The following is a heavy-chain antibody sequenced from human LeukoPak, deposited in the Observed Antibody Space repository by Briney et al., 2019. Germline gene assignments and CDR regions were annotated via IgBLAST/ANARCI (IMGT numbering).Heavy chain of an antibody. CDR1: GIRFSALW. V-gene: IGHV3-7*01. CDR2: ISEDGSEK. Sequence: GGSLRLSCVASGIRFSALWMNWVRQAPGKGLELVASISEDGSEKYYVDSVKGRFTISRDNPKKSLYLQLNSLRVDDTAVYFCARDSDAYDYWGQGTLVTVSS. CDR3: ARDSDAYDY. D-gene: IGHD2-2*01. J-gene: IGHJ4*02.